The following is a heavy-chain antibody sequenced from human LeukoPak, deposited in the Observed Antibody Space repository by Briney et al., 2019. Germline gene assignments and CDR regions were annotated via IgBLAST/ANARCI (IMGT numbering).Heavy chain of an antibody. J-gene: IGHJ4*02. D-gene: IGHD3-3*01. CDR2: IKQDGSEK. CDR3: ARPFWEWLSYYFDY. V-gene: IGHV3-7*01. Sequence: GGSLRLSCAASGFTFSSYWMSWVRQAPGKGLEWVANIKQDGSEKYYVDSVKGRFTISRDNAKNSLYLQMNSLRAEDTAVYYCARPFWEWLSYYFDYWGQGTLVTVSS. CDR1: GFTFSSYW.